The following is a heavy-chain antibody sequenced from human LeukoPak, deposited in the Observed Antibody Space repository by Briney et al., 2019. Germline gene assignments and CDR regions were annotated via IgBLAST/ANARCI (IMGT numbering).Heavy chain of an antibody. J-gene: IGHJ3*02. D-gene: IGHD5-12*01. CDR1: GGSISSGGYY. V-gene: IGHV4-31*03. CDR3: AGCGATIDAFDI. Sequence: SQTLSLTCTVSGGSISSGGYYWSWIRQHPGKGLEWIGYIYYSGSTYYNPSLKSRVTISVDTSKNQFSLKLSSVTAADTAVYYCAGCGATIDAFDIWGQGTMVTVSS. CDR2: IYYSGST.